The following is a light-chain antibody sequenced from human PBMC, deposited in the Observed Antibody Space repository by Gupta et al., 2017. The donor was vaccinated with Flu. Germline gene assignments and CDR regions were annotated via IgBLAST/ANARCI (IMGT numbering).Light chain of an antibody. J-gene: IGKJ1*01. CDR1: QSISNW. V-gene: IGKV1-5*03. Sequence: DIQMTQSPSTLSASVGDRVTITCRASQSISNWLAWYQQKPGKVPKVLIYKTSAVERGVTLRFSGSGDGKEFTLTSSRRQHEDFANYYGQQHNGDRAFGQGTXVEIK. CDR2: KTS. CDR3: QQHNGDRA.